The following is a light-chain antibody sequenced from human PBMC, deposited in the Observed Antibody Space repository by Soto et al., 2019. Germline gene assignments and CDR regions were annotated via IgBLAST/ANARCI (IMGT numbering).Light chain of an antibody. J-gene: IGKJ3*01. CDR3: QLYNTYSV. V-gene: IGKV1-5*03. CDR1: QSIRSY. CDR2: KAS. Sequence: DIQMTQSPSTLSASVGDRVIITCRASQSIRSYLAWYQQKPGKAPKLLIYKASSLASGVPPRFSGSGSGTEFTLTISSLQPDDFATYYCQLYNTYSVFGPGTKVDI.